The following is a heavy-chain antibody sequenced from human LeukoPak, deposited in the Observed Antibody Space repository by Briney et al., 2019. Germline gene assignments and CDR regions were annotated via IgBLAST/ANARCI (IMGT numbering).Heavy chain of an antibody. CDR2: ISRGGDMT. Sequence: GESLKISCAASGFAFGNTGMSWVRQTPGTGLEWVSSISRGGDMTFYADSVRGRFTVSRDNSINTLYLQMNSLRAEDTAVYFCAKIGVIANWYFDIWGRGTLVTVSS. D-gene: IGHD2-21*01. V-gene: IGHV3-23*01. CDR1: GFAFGNTG. CDR3: AKIGVIANWYFDI. J-gene: IGHJ2*01.